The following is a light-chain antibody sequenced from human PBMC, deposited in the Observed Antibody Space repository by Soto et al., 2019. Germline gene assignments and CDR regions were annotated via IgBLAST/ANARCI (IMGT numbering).Light chain of an antibody. V-gene: IGKV3-20*01. CDR2: GAS. J-gene: IGKJ4*01. CDR1: QTVNNNY. CDR3: QQYGSSPLT. Sequence: ELVLTQSPGTLSLSPGERATLSCRASQTVNNNYLAWYQQIPGQAPRLLISGASGRATGTPDRFSGSESGTDFTLTISSLEPEDFAVYYCQQYGSSPLTFGGGTKVDIK.